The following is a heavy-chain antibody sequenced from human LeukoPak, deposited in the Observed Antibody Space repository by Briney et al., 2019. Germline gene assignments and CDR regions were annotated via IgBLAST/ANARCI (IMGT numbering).Heavy chain of an antibody. Sequence: SETLSLTCAVYGGSFSGYYWSWIRQPPGKGLEWIGEINHSGSTNYNPSLKSRVTISVDTSKNQFSLKLSSVTAADTAVYYCARARNYYGSGRGSGYFDYWGQGTLVTVSS. CDR3: ARARNYYGSGRGSGYFDY. J-gene: IGHJ4*02. CDR1: GGSFSGYY. CDR2: INHSGST. V-gene: IGHV4-34*01. D-gene: IGHD3-10*01.